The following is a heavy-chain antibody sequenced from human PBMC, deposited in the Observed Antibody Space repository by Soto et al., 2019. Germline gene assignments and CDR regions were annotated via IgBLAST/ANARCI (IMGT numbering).Heavy chain of an antibody. D-gene: IGHD2-15*01. V-gene: IGHV3-21*01. J-gene: IGHJ3*02. CDR1: GFTFRSYS. Sequence: GGSLRLSCAAAGFTFRSYSMNWVRQAPGKGLEWVSSISSSSSYIYYADSVKGRFTISRDNAKNSLYLQMNSLRAEDTAVYYCARDSPNCSGGSCYSDAFDIWGQGTMVTVSS. CDR2: ISSSSSYI. CDR3: ARDSPNCSGGSCYSDAFDI.